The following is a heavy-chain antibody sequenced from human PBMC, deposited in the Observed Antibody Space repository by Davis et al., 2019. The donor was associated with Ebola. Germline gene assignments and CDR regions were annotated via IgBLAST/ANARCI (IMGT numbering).Heavy chain of an antibody. CDR1: GGSISSGGYS. CDR3: ARASDIGVVY. D-gene: IGHD2-2*01. V-gene: IGHV4-30-4*07. J-gene: IGHJ4*02. Sequence: LRLSCAVFGGSISSGGYSWSWIRQPPGKGLAWLGYIFYSGSSYSNPSLRSRVSMSVDPSKNQFSLKLSSVTAADTAVYYCARASDIGVVYWGQGTLVTVSS. CDR2: IFYSGSS.